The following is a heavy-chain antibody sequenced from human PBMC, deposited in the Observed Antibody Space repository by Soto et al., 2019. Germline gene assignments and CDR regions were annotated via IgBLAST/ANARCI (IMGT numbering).Heavy chain of an antibody. CDR3: ARSVGAALSDY. D-gene: IGHD1-26*01. Sequence: QVQLVQSGAEVKKSGASVKVSCEASGYTFTSYAIHWVRQAPGQRLEWMGWINVGNGNTKYSQKFQGRVTITRDTSASTAYMELSSLRSEDTAVYYCARSVGAALSDYWGQGTLVTVSS. V-gene: IGHV1-3*01. J-gene: IGHJ4*02. CDR2: INVGNGNT. CDR1: GYTFTSYA.